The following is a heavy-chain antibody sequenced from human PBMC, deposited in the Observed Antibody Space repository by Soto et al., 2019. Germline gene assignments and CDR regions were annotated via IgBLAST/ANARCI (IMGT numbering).Heavy chain of an antibody. J-gene: IGHJ6*02. Sequence: GGSLRLSCAASGFTFSSYAMHWVRQAPGKGLEWVAVISYDGSNKYYADSVKGRFTISRDNSKSTLYLQMNSLRAEDTAVYYCARGEYSQGMDVWGQGTTVTVSS. D-gene: IGHD3-10*01. CDR3: ARGEYSQGMDV. CDR2: ISYDGSNK. CDR1: GFTFSSYA. V-gene: IGHV3-30-3*01.